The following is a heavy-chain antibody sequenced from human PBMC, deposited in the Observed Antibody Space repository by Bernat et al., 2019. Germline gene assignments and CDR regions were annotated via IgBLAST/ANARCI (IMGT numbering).Heavy chain of an antibody. CDR1: GYSFTSYW. CDR2: IDPSDSYT. J-gene: IGHJ4*02. V-gene: IGHV5-10-1*01. D-gene: IGHD3-16*02. CDR3: ARDYIWGSYRSRFDY. Sequence: EVQLVQSGAEVKKPGESLRISCKGSGYSFTSYWISWVRQMPGKGLEWMGRIDPSDSYTNYSPSFQGHVTISADKSSSTAYLQWSSLKASDTAMYYCARDYIWGSYRSRFDYWGQGTLVTVSS.